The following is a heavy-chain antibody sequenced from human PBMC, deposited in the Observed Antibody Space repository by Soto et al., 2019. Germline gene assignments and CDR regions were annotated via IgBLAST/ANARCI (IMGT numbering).Heavy chain of an antibody. D-gene: IGHD5-12*01. CDR1: SGSISSSNW. V-gene: IGHV4-4*02. CDR2: IYHSGST. CDR3: AREVRSGYDLYYFDY. J-gene: IGHJ4*02. Sequence: PSETLSLTCAVSSGSISSSNWWSWVRQPPGKGLEWIGEIYHSGSTNYNPSLKSRVTISVDKSKNQFSLKLSSVTAADTAVYYCAREVRSGYDLYYFDYWGQGTLVTVSS.